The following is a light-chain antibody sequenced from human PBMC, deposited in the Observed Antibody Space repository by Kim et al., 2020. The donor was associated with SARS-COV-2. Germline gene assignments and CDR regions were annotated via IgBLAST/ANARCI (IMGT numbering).Light chain of an antibody. Sequence: ASVRDRVIITCRASQDIANSLAWYQQKPGKVPQVLIYAASTLQSGVPSRFSGSGSGTEFTLTIGSLQTEDVATYYCQKYNSAPWTFGPGTKVEIK. J-gene: IGKJ1*01. V-gene: IGKV1-27*01. CDR2: AAS. CDR3: QKYNSAPWT. CDR1: QDIANS.